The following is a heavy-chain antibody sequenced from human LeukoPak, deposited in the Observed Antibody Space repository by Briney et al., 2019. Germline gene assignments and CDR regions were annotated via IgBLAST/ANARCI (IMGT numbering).Heavy chain of an antibody. CDR3: ARHSSGWYRWFDP. V-gene: IGHV4-59*01. Sequence: SVTLSLTCTVSGGSISSYYWSWIRQPPGKGLEWIGYIYYSGSTNYNPSLKSRVTISVDTSKNQFSLKLSSVTAADTAVYYCARHSSGWYRWFDPWGQGTLVTVSS. D-gene: IGHD6-19*01. CDR2: IYYSGST. CDR1: GGSISSYY. J-gene: IGHJ5*02.